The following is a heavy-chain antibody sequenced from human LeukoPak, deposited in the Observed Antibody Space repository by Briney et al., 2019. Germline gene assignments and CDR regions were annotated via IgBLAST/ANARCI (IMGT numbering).Heavy chain of an antibody. CDR2: IYYSGST. CDR1: GGSISSSSYY. Sequence: SETLSPTCTVSGGSISSSSYYWGWIRQPPGKGLEWIGSIYYSGSTYYNPSLKSRATISVDTSKNQFSLKLSSVTAADTAVYYCARGQIVVVPAATVYDYWGQGTLVTVSS. D-gene: IGHD2-2*01. CDR3: ARGQIVVVPAATVYDY. V-gene: IGHV4-39*01. J-gene: IGHJ4*02.